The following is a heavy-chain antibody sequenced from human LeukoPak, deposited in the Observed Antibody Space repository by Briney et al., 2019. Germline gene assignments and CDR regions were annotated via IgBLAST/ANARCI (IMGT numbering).Heavy chain of an antibody. J-gene: IGHJ4*02. CDR3: AKISWDGRGTFY. CDR1: GFTFSTYS. CDR2: IRGGGENT. D-gene: IGHD2-15*01. Sequence: GGSLRLSCAASGFTFSTYSMSWVRQAPGKGLEWVSAIRGGGENTYYADSVKGRFTISRDNSKDTLSLQMNSLRAEGTAVYYCAKISWDGRGTFYWGQGTLVTVSS. V-gene: IGHV3-23*01.